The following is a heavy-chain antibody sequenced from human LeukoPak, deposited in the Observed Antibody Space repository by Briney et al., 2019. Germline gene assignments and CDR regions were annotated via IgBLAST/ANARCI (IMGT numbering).Heavy chain of an antibody. J-gene: IGHJ4*02. CDR2: INAGNGNT. V-gene: IGHV1-3*01. Sequence: ASVKVSCKASGYTFTSYALQWVRQAPGQRLEWMGWINAGNGNTKYSQKLQGRVTITRDTSASTAYMELSSLRSEDTAVYYCARDFYGDYAFDYWGQGTLVTVSS. D-gene: IGHD4-17*01. CDR3: ARDFYGDYAFDY. CDR1: GYTFTSYA.